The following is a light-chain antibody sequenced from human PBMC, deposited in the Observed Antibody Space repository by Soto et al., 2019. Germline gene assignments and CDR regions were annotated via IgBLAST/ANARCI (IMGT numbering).Light chain of an antibody. CDR3: CSYGVGRIPYV. CDR1: NTDIHNYKY. CDR2: EAT. V-gene: IGLV2-8*01. Sequence: QSALTQPPSASGSPGQSVTISCAGPNTDIHNYKYVSWYQQHPGKAPKLIIYEATKRPSGVPDRFSGSQSGNTASLTVSGLQPEDEADYFCCSYGVGRIPYVFGSGTKLTVL. J-gene: IGLJ1*01.